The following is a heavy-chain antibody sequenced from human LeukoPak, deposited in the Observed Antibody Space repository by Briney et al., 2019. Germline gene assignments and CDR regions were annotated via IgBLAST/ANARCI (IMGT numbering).Heavy chain of an antibody. Sequence: GGSLRLSCTVSGFTFSDYYMTWVRQAPGKGLEWLSYISGNSGDINYLDSVRGRFTISRDNARNSLYLQMNSLRVEDTAVYYCTRDPRRLDYLGQGTLVTVSS. CDR2: ISGNSGDI. CDR3: TRDPRRLDY. J-gene: IGHJ4*02. V-gene: IGHV3-11*05. CDR1: GFTFSDYY.